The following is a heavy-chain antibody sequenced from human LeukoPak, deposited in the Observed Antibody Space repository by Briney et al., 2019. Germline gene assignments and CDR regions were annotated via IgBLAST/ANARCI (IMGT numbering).Heavy chain of an antibody. D-gene: IGHD3-16*01. CDR2: ISSSSSTT. J-gene: IGHJ5*02. Sequence: PGGSLRLSCAASGFTFSSYSMNWVRQAPGKGLEWVPYISSSSSTTNYADSVKGRFTIARDNANNSLYLQMNSLRAEDTAVYYCVKGGSSGLWENNWFDPWGQGTLVTVSS. V-gene: IGHV3-48*04. CDR1: GFTFSSYS. CDR3: VKGGSSGLWENNWFDP.